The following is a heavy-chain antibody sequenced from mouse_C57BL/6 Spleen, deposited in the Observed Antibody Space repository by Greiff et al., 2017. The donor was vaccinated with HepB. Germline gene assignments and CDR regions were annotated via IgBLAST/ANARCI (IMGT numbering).Heavy chain of an antibody. D-gene: IGHD1-1*01. CDR1: GFTFSDYG. CDR2: ISSGSSTI. Sequence: VQLKESGGGLVKPGGSLKLSCAASGFTFSDYGMHWVRQAPEKGLEWVAYISSGSSTIYYADTVKGRFTISRDNAKNTLFLQMTSLRSEDTAMYYCARGGRITTVVALDYWGQGTTLTVSS. J-gene: IGHJ2*01. V-gene: IGHV5-17*01. CDR3: ARGGRITTVVALDY.